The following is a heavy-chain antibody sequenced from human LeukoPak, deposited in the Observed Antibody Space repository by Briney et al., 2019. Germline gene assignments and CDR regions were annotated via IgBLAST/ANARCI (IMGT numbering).Heavy chain of an antibody. Sequence: MTSETLSLTCAVSGYSISSGYYWGWIRQPPGKGLEWIGSIYHSGSTYYNPSLKSRVTISVDTSKNQFSLKLSSVTAADTAVYYCAKDLRVGTTTIFDYWGQGTLVTVSS. D-gene: IGHD2-21*02. V-gene: IGHV4-38-2*02. CDR3: AKDLRVGTTTIFDY. CDR2: IYHSGST. CDR1: GYSISSGYY. J-gene: IGHJ4*02.